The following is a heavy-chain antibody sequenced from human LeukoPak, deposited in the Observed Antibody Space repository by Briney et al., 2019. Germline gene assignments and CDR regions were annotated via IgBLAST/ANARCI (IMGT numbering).Heavy chain of an antibody. J-gene: IGHJ6*04. CDR1: GGSISSGDYY. V-gene: IGHV4-30-4*08. CDR2: IYYSGST. Sequence: SETLSLTCTVCGGSISSGDYYWSWIRQPPGKGLEWIGYIYYSGSTYYNPSLKSRVTISVDTSKNQFSLKLSSVTAADTAVYYCARVPMAYYYDSSGYMDVWGKGTTVTVSS. D-gene: IGHD3-22*01. CDR3: ARVPMAYYYDSSGYMDV.